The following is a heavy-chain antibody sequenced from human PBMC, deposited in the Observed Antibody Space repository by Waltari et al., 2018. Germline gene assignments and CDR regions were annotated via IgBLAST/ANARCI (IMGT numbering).Heavy chain of an antibody. D-gene: IGHD3-3*01. J-gene: IGHJ5*02. CDR3: AHRRPTFNYDFWSDPFDP. V-gene: IGHV2-5*01. CDR1: GFSLSTSGVG. Sequence: QITLKESGPTLVKPTQTLTLTCTFSGFSLSTSGVGVGWIRQPPGKALEWLELIYWNDDKRYSPSLKSRLTITKDTSKNQVVLTMTNMDPVDTATYYCAHRRPTFNYDFWSDPFDPWGQGTLVTVSS. CDR2: IYWNDDK.